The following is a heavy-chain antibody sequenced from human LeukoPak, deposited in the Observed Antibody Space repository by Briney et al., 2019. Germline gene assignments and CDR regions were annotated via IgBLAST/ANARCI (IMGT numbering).Heavy chain of an antibody. V-gene: IGHV3-7*01. CDR3: ARHGDGGDFLTYFDY. CDR2: IKQDGSEK. Sequence: GGSLRLSCVASGFTFSSRDWMTWVRQAPGKGLEWVANIKQDGSEKNYVDSVKGRFTISRDNAKNSVDLQMNSLRVEDTAVYYCARHGDGGDFLTYFDYWGQGILVTVSS. J-gene: IGHJ4*02. CDR1: GFTFSSRDW. D-gene: IGHD2/OR15-2a*01.